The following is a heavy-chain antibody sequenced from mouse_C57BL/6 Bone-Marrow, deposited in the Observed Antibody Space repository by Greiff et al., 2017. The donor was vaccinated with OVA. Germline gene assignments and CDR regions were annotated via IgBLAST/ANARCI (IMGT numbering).Heavy chain of an antibody. D-gene: IGHD1-1*01. CDR2: IYPGSGST. CDR3: ASRITTVVAPDY. CDR1: GYTFTSYW. Sequence: VQLQQPGAELVKPGASVKMSCKASGYTFTSYWITWVKQRPGQGLEWIGDIYPGSGSTNYNEKFKSKATLTVDTSSSTAYMQLSSLTSEDSAVYYCASRITTVVAPDYWGQGTTLTVSS. J-gene: IGHJ2*01. V-gene: IGHV1-55*01.